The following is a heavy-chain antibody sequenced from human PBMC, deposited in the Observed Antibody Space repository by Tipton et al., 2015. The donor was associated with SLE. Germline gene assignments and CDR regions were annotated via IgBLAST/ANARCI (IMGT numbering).Heavy chain of an antibody. CDR1: GFTFSDYY. D-gene: IGHD6-13*01. CDR2: ISSSGSTI. CDR3: AKDFSWSFDY. Sequence: PLRLSCAASGFTFSDYYMSWIRQAPGKGLEWVSYISSSGSTIDYADSVKGRFTISRDNSKNTLYLQMNSLRAEDTAVYYCAKDFSWSFDYWGQGTLVTVSS. V-gene: IGHV3-11*01. J-gene: IGHJ4*02.